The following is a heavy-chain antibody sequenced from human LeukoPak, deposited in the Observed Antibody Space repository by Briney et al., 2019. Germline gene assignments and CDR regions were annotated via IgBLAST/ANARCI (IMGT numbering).Heavy chain of an antibody. CDR3: ARDGRDGYNSPPKYYFDY. CDR2: IIPIFGTA. Sequence: SVTVSCTASGGTFSSYAISWVRQAPGQGLEWMGGIIPIFGTANYARKFQGRVTITADESTSTAYMELSSLRSEDTAVYYCARDGRDGYNSPPKYYFDYWGQGTLVTVSS. D-gene: IGHD5-24*01. V-gene: IGHV1-69*13. CDR1: GGTFSSYA. J-gene: IGHJ4*02.